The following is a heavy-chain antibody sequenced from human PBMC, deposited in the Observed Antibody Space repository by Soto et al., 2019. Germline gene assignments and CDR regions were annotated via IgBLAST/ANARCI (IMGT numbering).Heavy chain of an antibody. CDR3: ARAPTFSGLSQTRPDF. CDR1: SGSFSGYY. V-gene: IGHV4-34*01. D-gene: IGHD6-25*01. J-gene: IGHJ4*02. CDR2: SGSSVMT. Sequence: WEPLSLTCSIYSGSFSGYYWSWIRQPPGKGLEWIGESGSSVMTTLPPSLTRRVSISFATSRQQSSLTLDSVSAAATAVHYCARAPTFSGLSQTRPDFWGKGTRVTSPQ.